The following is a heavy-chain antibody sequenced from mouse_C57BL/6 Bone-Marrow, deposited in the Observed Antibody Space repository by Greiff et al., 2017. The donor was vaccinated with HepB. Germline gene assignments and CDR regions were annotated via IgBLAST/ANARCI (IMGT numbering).Heavy chain of an antibody. D-gene: IGHD1-1*01. CDR3: TRGDYYGSSSMDY. V-gene: IGHV5-9-1*02. Sequence: EVKLVESGEGLVKPGGSLKLSCAASGFTFSSYAMSWVRQTPEKRLEWVAYISSGGDYIYYADTVKGRFTISRDNARNTLYLQMSSLTSEDTAMYYCTRGDYYGSSSMDYWGQGTSVTVSS. CDR1: GFTFSSYA. CDR2: ISSGGDYI. J-gene: IGHJ4*01.